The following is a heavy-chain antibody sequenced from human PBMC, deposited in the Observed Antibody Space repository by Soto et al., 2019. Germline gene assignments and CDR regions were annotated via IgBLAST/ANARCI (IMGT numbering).Heavy chain of an antibody. CDR1: GFTFSPYW. CDR2: VNSDGSST. Sequence: GGSLRLSCAASGFTFSPYWMHWVRQAPGEGLVWVTRVNSDGSSTIYADSVKGRFTISRDNAKNTLYLQLDRLRAEDTAVYYCAREECSGGSCYFTWGQGTLVTVSS. D-gene: IGHD2-15*01. CDR3: AREECSGGSCYFT. V-gene: IGHV3-74*01. J-gene: IGHJ5*02.